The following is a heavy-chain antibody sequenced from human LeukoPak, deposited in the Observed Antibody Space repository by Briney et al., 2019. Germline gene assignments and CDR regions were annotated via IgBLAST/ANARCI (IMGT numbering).Heavy chain of an antibody. CDR2: IYHSGST. CDR3: ARESTVNYYYMDV. J-gene: IGHJ6*03. V-gene: IGHV4-38-2*02. Sequence: SETLSLTCTVSGYSISSGYYWGWIRQPPGKGLEWIGSIYHSGSTNYNPSLKSRVTISVDTSKNQFSLKLSSVTAADTAVYYCARESTVNYYYMDVWGKGTTVTISS. D-gene: IGHD4-17*01. CDR1: GYSISSGYY.